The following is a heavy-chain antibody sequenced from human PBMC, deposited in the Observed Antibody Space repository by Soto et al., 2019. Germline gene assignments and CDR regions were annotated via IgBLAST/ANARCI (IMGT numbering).Heavy chain of an antibody. CDR3: ARETYFGDDY. CDR2: INPSGGTT. V-gene: IGHV1-46*01. Sequence: ASVKVSCKASGYTFTNNYMHWVRQASGQGLEWMGMINPSGGTTGYAQKFQGRVTVTRDTSTNTVYLELRSLTSDDTAIYYCARETYFGDDYWGRGTLVTGSS. CDR1: GYTFTNNY. J-gene: IGHJ4*02. D-gene: IGHD3-10*01.